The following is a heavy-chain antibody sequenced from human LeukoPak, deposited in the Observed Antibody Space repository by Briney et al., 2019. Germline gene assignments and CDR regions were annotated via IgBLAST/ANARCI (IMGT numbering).Heavy chain of an antibody. CDR1: GYTFTSYD. Sequence: GASVKVSCKASGYTFTSYDINWVRQATGQGFEWMGWMNPNSGNTGYAQKFQGRVTMTRNTSISTAYMELSSLRSEDTAVYYCVRDVRYYDFWSGYYGYNWFDPWGQGTLVTVSS. D-gene: IGHD3-3*01. CDR2: MNPNSGNT. V-gene: IGHV1-8*01. J-gene: IGHJ5*02. CDR3: VRDVRYYDFWSGYYGYNWFDP.